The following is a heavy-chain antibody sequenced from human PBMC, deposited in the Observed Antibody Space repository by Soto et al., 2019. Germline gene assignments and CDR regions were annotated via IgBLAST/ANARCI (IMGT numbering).Heavy chain of an antibody. Sequence: SETLSLTCAVSGGSISIGGYSWSWIRHPPGKGLEWIGYIYHSGSTYYNPSLKSRVTISVDRSKNQFSLKLSSVTAADTAVYYCAREFYYDSSGIGFDSWGQGTLVTVSS. D-gene: IGHD3-22*01. V-gene: IGHV4-30-2*02. CDR2: IYHSGST. CDR3: AREFYYDSSGIGFDS. J-gene: IGHJ4*02. CDR1: GGSISIGGYS.